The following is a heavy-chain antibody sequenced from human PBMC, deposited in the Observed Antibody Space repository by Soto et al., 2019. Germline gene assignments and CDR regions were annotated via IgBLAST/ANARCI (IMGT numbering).Heavy chain of an antibody. CDR1: GFTFSSYA. CDR2: ISGSGGST. CDR3: AKASRGWLPTGPFDP. J-gene: IGHJ5*02. D-gene: IGHD3-22*01. V-gene: IGHV3-23*01. Sequence: VGSLRLSCAASGFTFSSYAMSWVRQAPGKGLEWVSAISGSGGSTYYADSVKGRFTISRDNSKNTLYLQMNSLRAEDTAVYYCAKASRGWLPTGPFDPWGQGTLVTVSS.